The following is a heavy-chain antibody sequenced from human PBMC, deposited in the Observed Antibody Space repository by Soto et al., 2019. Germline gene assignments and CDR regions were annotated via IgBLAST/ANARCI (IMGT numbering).Heavy chain of an antibody. J-gene: IGHJ5*02. D-gene: IGHD2-15*01. V-gene: IGHV3-23*01. CDR2: ITGSGDAT. CDR1: GFTFSRFA. Sequence: EVQLLESGGDLVHPGGSLRLSCSASGFTFSRFAMSWVRLTPGKGLEWVSAITGSGDATFYADSVKGRFTISRDNSRNTLYLQMNSLRAEDTALYFCASGFVGYCSGDSCYAYWFDPRGQGTLVTVSS. CDR3: ASGFVGYCSGDSCYAYWFDP.